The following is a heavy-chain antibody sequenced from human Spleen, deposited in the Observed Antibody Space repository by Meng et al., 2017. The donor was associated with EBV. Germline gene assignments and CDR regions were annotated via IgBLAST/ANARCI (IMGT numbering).Heavy chain of an antibody. V-gene: IGHV4-39*07. CDR1: GDSCRESSYS. Sequence: QWDVSGPRSGRASVTPALSRSVSGDSCRESSYSCDWLCLRPGKGQELVGISNFGGRIYYNPSLKSRVAISVDTSKNQFSLKLRSVTAADTAVYYCAREDNSSFDPWGQGTLVTVSS. J-gene: IGHJ5*02. D-gene: IGHD6-13*01. CDR2: SNFGGRI. CDR3: AREDNSSFDP.